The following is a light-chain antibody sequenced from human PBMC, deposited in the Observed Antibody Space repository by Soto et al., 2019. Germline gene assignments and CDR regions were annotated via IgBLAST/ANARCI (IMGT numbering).Light chain of an antibody. CDR3: STYGGNNNLV. V-gene: IGLV2-8*01. CDR2: EVS. J-gene: IGLJ2*01. Sequence: QSALIQPPSASGSPGQSVTISCTGTSSDVGGYNYVTWYQHHPGKVPKLMIYEVSKRPSGVPDRFSGSKSGNTASLTVSGLQAVDEADYYCSTYGGNNNLVFGGGTKLTVL. CDR1: SSDVGGYNY.